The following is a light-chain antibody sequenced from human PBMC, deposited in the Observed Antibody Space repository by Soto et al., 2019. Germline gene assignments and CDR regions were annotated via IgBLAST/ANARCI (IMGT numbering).Light chain of an antibody. V-gene: IGKV3-20*01. CDR3: QQYGSSPRT. J-gene: IGKJ1*01. Sequence: EIILTQSPDTLSLSPGERATLSCGASQSVSSSYLAWYQQKPGQAPRLLIYGASGRATGIPDRFSGSGSGTDFTLTISRLEPEDFAVYYCQQYGSSPRTFGQGTKVDIK. CDR2: GAS. CDR1: QSVSSSY.